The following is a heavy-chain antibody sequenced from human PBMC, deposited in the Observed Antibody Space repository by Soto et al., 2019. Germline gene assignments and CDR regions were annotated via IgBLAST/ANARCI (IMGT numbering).Heavy chain of an antibody. CDR3: ARVGNYYGSGTPRPHYNYAMDA. J-gene: IGHJ6*02. V-gene: IGHV1-3*01. CDR2: INAGNGNT. Sequence: ASVKVSCKASGYTFTSYAMHWVRQAPGQRLEWMGWINAGNGNTKYSQKFQDRVTLTRDTSTSTVYMELGSLRSDDTAVYFCARVGNYYGSGTPRPHYNYAMDAWGQGTTVTVSS. CDR1: GYTFTSYA. D-gene: IGHD3-10*01.